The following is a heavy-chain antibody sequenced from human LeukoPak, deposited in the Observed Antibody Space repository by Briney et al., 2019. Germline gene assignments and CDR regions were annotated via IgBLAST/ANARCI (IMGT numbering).Heavy chain of an antibody. V-gene: IGHV1-18*01. D-gene: IGHD2-2*01. Sequence: ASVKVSCRASGYDFTRYGITWVREAPGQGPEWMGWISGYNTNPRYAQNVQDRVTLTTDTSTTTAYMELRSLKSDDTAVYYCARVGRDCSRIGCTWEDWFDPWGQGTLVIVSS. CDR1: GYDFTRYG. J-gene: IGHJ5*02. CDR3: ARVGRDCSRIGCTWEDWFDP. CDR2: ISGYNTNP.